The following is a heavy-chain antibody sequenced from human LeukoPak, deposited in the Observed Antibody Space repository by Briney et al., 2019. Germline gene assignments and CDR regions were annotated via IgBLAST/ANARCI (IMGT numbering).Heavy chain of an antibody. V-gene: IGHV1-46*01. Sequence: ASVKVSCKASGYTFTSYYKHWVRQAPGQGLEWMGIINPNGGSTSYAQKFQGRVTMTRDTSTSTVYMELRSLRSEDAAVYYCARVDNSPTPLQWHFDYWGQGTLVTVSS. J-gene: IGHJ4*02. CDR3: ARVDNSPTPLQWHFDY. D-gene: IGHD5-24*01. CDR2: INPNGGST. CDR1: GYTFTSYY.